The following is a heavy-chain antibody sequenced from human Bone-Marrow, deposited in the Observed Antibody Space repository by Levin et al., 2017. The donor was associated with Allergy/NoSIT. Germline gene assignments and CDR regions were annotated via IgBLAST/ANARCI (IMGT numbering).Heavy chain of an antibody. V-gene: IGHV5-51*01. CDR2: IYPGDSDT. CDR3: ASKTGMVSDYYGMDV. Sequence: KVSCKGSGYSFTSYWIGWVRQMPGKGLEWMGIIYPGDSDTRYSPSFQGQVTISADKSISTAYLQWSSLKASDTAMYYCASKTGMVSDYYGMDVWGQGTTVTVSS. J-gene: IGHJ6*02. D-gene: IGHD7-27*01. CDR1: GYSFTSYW.